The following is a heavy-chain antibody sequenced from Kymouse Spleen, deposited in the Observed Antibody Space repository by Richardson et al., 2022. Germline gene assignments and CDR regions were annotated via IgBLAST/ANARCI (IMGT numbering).Heavy chain of an antibody. D-gene: IGHD6-13*01. V-gene: IGHV3-30*18. CDR3: AKGLYSSSWYDYYYYGMDV. Sequence: QVQLVESGGGVVQPGRSLRLSCAASGFTFSSYGMHWVRQAPGKGLEWVAVISYDGSNKYYADSVKGRFTISRDNSKNTLYLQMNSLRAEDTAVYYCAKGLYSSSWYDYYYYGMDVWGQGTTVTVSS. CDR2: ISYDGSNK. CDR1: GFTFSSYG. J-gene: IGHJ6*02.